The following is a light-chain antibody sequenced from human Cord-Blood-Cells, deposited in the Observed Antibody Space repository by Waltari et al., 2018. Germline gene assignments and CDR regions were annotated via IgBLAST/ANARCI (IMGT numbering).Light chain of an antibody. J-gene: IGKJ3*01. V-gene: IGKV1-27*01. CDR3: QKYNSAPFT. Sequence: DIQMTQSPPSLSASVGDRVTITCRASQGISNYLAQYQQKPGKVPKLLIYAASTLHSGVPSRFSGSGSGTDVTLTISNLQPEDVATYYCQKYNSAPFTFGPGTKVDIK. CDR1: QGISNY. CDR2: AAS.